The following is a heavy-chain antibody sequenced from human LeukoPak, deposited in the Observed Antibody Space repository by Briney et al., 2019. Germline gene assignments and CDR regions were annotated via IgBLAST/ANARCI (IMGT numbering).Heavy chain of an antibody. D-gene: IGHD3-3*01. J-gene: IGHJ3*02. V-gene: IGHV3-23*01. CDR2: ISGSGGST. CDR1: GFTFSSYA. Sequence: GGSLRLSCAASGFTFSSYAMSWVRQAPGKGLEWVSVISGSGGSTYYADSVKGRFTISRDNSKNTLYLQMNSLRAEDTAVYYCARAHYDFWSGYYGHGAFDIWGQGTMVTVSS. CDR3: ARAHYDFWSGYYGHGAFDI.